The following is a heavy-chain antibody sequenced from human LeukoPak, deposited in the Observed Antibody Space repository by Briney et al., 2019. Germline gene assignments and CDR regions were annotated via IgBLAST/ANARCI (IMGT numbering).Heavy chain of an antibody. CDR2: ISYDATNK. CDR3: AKESWSTDSGKGAFDI. CDR1: GFTFSSYG. J-gene: IGHJ3*02. D-gene: IGHD3-10*01. V-gene: IGHV3-30*18. Sequence: PGGSLRLSCAASGFTFSSYGIHWVRQAPGKGLEWVAFISYDATNKYFTDSVKGRFTISRDNSKKTLYLQMNSLRPEDTAVYYCAKESWSTDSGKGAFDIWGQGTMVTVSS.